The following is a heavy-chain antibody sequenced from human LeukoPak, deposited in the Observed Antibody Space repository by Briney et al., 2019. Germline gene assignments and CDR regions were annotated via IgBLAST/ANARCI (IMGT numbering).Heavy chain of an antibody. CDR2: IKSDESST. CDR1: GFTFSSYW. CDR3: ARDLRRQLVN. J-gene: IGHJ4*02. V-gene: IGHV3-74*01. Sequence: GGSLRLSCAASGFTFSSYWMHWVRQTPGKGLVWVSGIKSDESSTSYADSVKGQFTISRDNAKNTLYLQMNSLRAEDTAVYYCARDLRRQLVNWGQGTLVTVSS. D-gene: IGHD6-13*01.